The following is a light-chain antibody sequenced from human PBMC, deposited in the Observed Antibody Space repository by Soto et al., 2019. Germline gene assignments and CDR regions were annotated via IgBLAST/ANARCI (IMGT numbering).Light chain of an antibody. V-gene: IGKV3-20*01. CDR1: QSVRSNY. CDR3: QQYSTSPWT. Sequence: EIVLTQSPGTLTLSPGERATLSCRASQSVRSNYLAWYQQGPGQAPRLLIFAASSRATGIPDRFSGSGSGTEFTLTISRLEPEDFEVYYCQQYSTSPWTFGQGTKVDIK. CDR2: AAS. J-gene: IGKJ1*01.